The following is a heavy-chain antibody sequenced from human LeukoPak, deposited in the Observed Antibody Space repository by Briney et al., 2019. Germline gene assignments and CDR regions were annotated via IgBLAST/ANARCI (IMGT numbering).Heavy chain of an antibody. CDR1: GYSFTRYG. J-gene: IGHJ4*02. Sequence: ASVKVSCKASGYSFTRYGISWVRQAPGQGLEWMGWISGSNGNTNYAQKFQGRVTMTTDTSTGTAYMDLRNLRFDDTAVYYCARRNLGYSYGYGFGFLDYWGQGTLVTVSS. CDR2: ISGSNGNT. V-gene: IGHV1-18*01. D-gene: IGHD5-18*01. CDR3: ARRNLGYSYGYGFGFLDY.